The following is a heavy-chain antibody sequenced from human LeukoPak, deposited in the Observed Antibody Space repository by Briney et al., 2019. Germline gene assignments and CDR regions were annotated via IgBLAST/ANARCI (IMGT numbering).Heavy chain of an antibody. Sequence: GASVKVSCKASGYTFTSYGISWVRQAPGQGLEWMGWISAYNSNTNYAQKLQGRVTMTTDTSTSTAYMELRSLRSDDTAVYYCARDPRYSSSWYPRHSYFDYWGQGTLVTVSS. V-gene: IGHV1-18*01. D-gene: IGHD6-13*01. CDR3: ARDPRYSSSWYPRHSYFDY. J-gene: IGHJ4*02. CDR1: GYTFTSYG. CDR2: ISAYNSNT.